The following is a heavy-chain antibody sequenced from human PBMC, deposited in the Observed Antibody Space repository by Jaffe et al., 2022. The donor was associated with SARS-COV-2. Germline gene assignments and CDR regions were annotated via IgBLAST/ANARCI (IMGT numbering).Heavy chain of an antibody. D-gene: IGHD6-13*01. J-gene: IGHJ4*02. CDR2: ISGSGGST. CDR3: AKIINSRKNSSSWYLVPLRRGHYFDY. Sequence: EVQLLESGGGLVQPGGSLRLSCAASGFTFSSYAMSWVRQAPGKGLEWVSAISGSGGSTYYADSVKGRFTISRDNSKNTLYLQMNSLRAEDTAVYYCAKIINSRKNSSSWYLVPLRRGHYFDYWGQGTLVTVSS. CDR1: GFTFSSYA. V-gene: IGHV3-23*01.